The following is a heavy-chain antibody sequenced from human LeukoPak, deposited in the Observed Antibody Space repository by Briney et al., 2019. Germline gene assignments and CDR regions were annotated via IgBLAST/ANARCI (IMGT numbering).Heavy chain of an antibody. CDR3: AANSADYNTLGSSYKV. CDR2: INPSGST. CDR1: GGSFSGYY. Sequence: SETLSLTCAVYGGSFSGYYWSWIRQPPGKGLEWIGEINPSGSTNYNPSLKSRVTISVDTSKNQFSLKLNSVTAADTAVFYCAANSADYNTLGSSYKVWGQGTLVTVSS. D-gene: IGHD3-10*01. V-gene: IGHV4-34*01. J-gene: IGHJ4*02.